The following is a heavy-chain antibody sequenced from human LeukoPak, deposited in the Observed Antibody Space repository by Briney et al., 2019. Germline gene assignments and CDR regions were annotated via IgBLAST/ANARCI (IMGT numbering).Heavy chain of an antibody. V-gene: IGHV4-59*08. CDR3: ARRNTADASIDF. CDR2: IFYGGST. J-gene: IGHJ4*02. CDR1: GGPISGHW. Sequence: PSETLTLTCTVSGGPISGHWWSWIRRSPGKGREWIGDIFYGGSTNSHPSLKSRLSIALDTSNNQFPLKLSRVTAADTAMYYCARRNTADASIDFWGQGTLVTASS. D-gene: IGHD2/OR15-2a*01.